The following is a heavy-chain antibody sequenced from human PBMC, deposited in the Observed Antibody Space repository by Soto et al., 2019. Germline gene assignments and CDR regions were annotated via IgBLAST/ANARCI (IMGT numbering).Heavy chain of an antibody. CDR3: ARKAPIVRGFFNVGYGIDL. J-gene: IGHJ6*02. Sequence: ASVKVSCKASGYTFTGYYMHWVRQAPGQGLEWMGWINPNSGGTNYAQKFQGRVTMTRDTSISTAYMELSRLRSDDTAVYYCARKAPIVRGFFNVGYGIDLWGQGTTVTVSS. D-gene: IGHD3-10*02. CDR1: GYTFTGYY. V-gene: IGHV1-2*02. CDR2: INPNSGGT.